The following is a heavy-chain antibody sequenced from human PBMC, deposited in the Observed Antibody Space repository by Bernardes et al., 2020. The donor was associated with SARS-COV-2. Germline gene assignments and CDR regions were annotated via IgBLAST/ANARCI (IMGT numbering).Heavy chain of an antibody. D-gene: IGHD6-13*01. J-gene: IGHJ3*02. Sequence: SETLSLTCDVSGGSISSVSYSWSWIRQPPGKGLEWIGSIYQSGSTYYNPSLKSRVTISVDGSKNQFSLKLSSVSAADTAVYYCARVVIAAAAMGGEFDIWGQGTMVTVSS. CDR1: GGSISSVSYS. CDR3: ARVVIAAAAMGGEFDI. CDR2: IYQSGST. V-gene: IGHV4-30-2*01.